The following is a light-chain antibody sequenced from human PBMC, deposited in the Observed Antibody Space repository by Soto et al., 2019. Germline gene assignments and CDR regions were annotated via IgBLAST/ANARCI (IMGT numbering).Light chain of an antibody. CDR3: QQYGSSPFT. V-gene: IGKV3-20*01. Sequence: TQCPGRVSFSLGGRALHNSMASQSVSSSYLAWYQQKAGQAPRLVIYRASSRPTGIPDRFIVSGSGTDFTLASGRLVPEDPEVDYCQQYGSSPFTFGPGTKVDIK. CDR2: RAS. CDR1: QSVSSSY. J-gene: IGKJ3*01.